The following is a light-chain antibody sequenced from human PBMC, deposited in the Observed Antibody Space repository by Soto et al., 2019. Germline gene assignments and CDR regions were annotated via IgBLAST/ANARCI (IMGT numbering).Light chain of an antibody. CDR2: GTS. CDR3: QQYVTSSPRT. Sequence: EIVLTQSPGTLSVSPGERVTLSCRASQSIDNNHLACYQKKPGQAPRLLFHGTSNRATGIPDRFSGSGSGTDLTLTITRLEPEDFAVYYCQQYVTSSPRTFGQGTKVDI. CDR1: QSIDNNH. V-gene: IGKV3-20*01. J-gene: IGKJ1*01.